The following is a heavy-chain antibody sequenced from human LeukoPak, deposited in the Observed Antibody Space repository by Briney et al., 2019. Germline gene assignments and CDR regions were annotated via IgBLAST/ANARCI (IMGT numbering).Heavy chain of an antibody. J-gene: IGHJ4*02. CDR2: IIPIFGIA. Sequence: SVKVSCKASGGTFSSYAISWVRQAPGQGLEWMGRIIPIFGIANYAQKFQGRVTITADKPTSTAYMELSSLRSEDTAVYYCARDDYGGNSYPFDYWGQGTLVTVSS. CDR1: GGTFSSYA. V-gene: IGHV1-69*04. D-gene: IGHD4-23*01. CDR3: ARDDYGGNSYPFDY.